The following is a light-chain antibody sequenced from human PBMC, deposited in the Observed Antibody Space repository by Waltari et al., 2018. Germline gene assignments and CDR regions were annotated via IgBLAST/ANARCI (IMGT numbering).Light chain of an antibody. CDR3: GTWDTGLEVVVL. J-gene: IGLJ2*01. Sequence: QSVLTQPPSVSAAPGQRVTISCSGGGSNLGNNFVSWYQQVPGAAPKLLLYDNCKRPPGSPDRFSASKSGTSATLVISGLQTGDEADYYCGTWDTGLEVVVLFGGGTKLNVL. V-gene: IGLV1-51*01. CDR2: DNC. CDR1: GSNLGNNF.